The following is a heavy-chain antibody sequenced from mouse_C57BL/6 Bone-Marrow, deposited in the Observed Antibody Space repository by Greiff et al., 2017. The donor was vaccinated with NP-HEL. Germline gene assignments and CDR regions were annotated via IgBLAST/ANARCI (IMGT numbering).Heavy chain of an antibody. Sequence: EVQLQQSGAELVRPGASVKLSCTASGFNIKDDYMHWVKQRPEQGLEWIGWIDPENGDTEYASKFQGKATITADTSSNTAYLQLSSLTSEDTAVYYCTTTHWVYLDYWGQGTTLTVSS. CDR3: TTTHWVYLDY. D-gene: IGHD4-1*01. CDR2: IDPENGDT. CDR1: GFNIKDDY. J-gene: IGHJ2*01. V-gene: IGHV14-4*01.